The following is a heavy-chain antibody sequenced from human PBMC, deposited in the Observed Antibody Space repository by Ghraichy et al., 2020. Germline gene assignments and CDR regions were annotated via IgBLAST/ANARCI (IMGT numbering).Heavy chain of an antibody. V-gene: IGHV5-51*01. D-gene: IGHD2-8*01. CDR3: ARHSGCTNGVCYKVDY. CDR2: IYPGVSDT. J-gene: IGHJ4*02. CDR1: GYTFTSFG. Sequence: GESLNISCEGSGYTFTSFGIRWVRQMPGKGLEWMGIIYPGVSDTRYSPSFQGQVTISADNSISTAYLQWRGLKAAGTGMYYCARHSGCTNGVCYKVDYWGKGTLVTVSS.